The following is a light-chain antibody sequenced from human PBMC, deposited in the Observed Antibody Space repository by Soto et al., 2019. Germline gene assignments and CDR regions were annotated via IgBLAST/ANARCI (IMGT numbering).Light chain of an antibody. CDR3: QQYNNWPL. V-gene: IGKV3-15*01. J-gene: IGKJ3*01. Sequence: EIVMTQSPATLSVSPGERATLSCRASQSVSSNLAWYQQKPGQAPRLLIYGASTRATGIPARFSGSGSGTEFNLTISSLQSEDFAVYFCQQYNNWPLFGPGTKVNIK. CDR1: QSVSSN. CDR2: GAS.